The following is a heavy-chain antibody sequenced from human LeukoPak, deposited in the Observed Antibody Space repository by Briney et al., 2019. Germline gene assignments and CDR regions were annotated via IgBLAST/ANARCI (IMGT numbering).Heavy chain of an antibody. CDR1: GHTFTSYG. V-gene: IGHV1-18*01. CDR2: ISAYNGNT. CDR3: ASSYYYYYGMDV. Sequence: APVKVSCKASGHTFTSYGISRVRQAPGQGLEWMGWISAYNGNTNYAQKLQGRVTMTTDTSTSTAYMELRSLRSDDTAVYYCASSYYYYYGMDVWGQGTTVTVSS. J-gene: IGHJ6*02.